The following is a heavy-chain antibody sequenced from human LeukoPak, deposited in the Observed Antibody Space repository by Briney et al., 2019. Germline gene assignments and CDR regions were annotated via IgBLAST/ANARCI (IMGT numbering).Heavy chain of an antibody. CDR1: GFIFSTYN. J-gene: IGHJ4*02. Sequence: GGFLRLSCAASGFIFSTYNMHWVRQAPGKGLAWVASTSYDGNNKNYADSVKGRFTVSRDNSKNTLYLQMNSLSAEDTAVYYCARDQDGYWGQGTLVTVSS. V-gene: IGHV3-30-3*01. CDR2: TSYDGNNK. CDR3: ARDQDGY.